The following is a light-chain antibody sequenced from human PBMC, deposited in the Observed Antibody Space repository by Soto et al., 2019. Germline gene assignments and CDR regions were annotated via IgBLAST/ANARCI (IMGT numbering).Light chain of an antibody. J-gene: IGLJ2*01. CDR2: EVT. V-gene: IGLV2-23*02. Sequence: QSALTQPASVSGSPGQSITISCTGTNNDVGSYNLVSWCQQHPGKAPKLMIYEVTKRPSGVSTRFSGSKSGNTASLTISGLQAEDEADYYCCSYAGSSTFIFGGGSKLTVL. CDR1: NNDVGSYNL. CDR3: CSYAGSSTFI.